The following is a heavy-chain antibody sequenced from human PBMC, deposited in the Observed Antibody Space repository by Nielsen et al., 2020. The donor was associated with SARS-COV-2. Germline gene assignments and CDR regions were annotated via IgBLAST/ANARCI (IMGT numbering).Heavy chain of an antibody. CDR1: GFTFSSYS. CDR3: ARSFPPDGWQLAYYYYGMDV. V-gene: IGHV3-21*01. J-gene: IGHJ6*02. D-gene: IGHD6-6*01. Sequence: GESLKISCAASGFTFSSYSMNWVRQAPGKGLEWVSSISSSSSYIYYADSVKGRFTISRDNAKNSLYLQMNSLRAEDTAVYYCARSFPPDGWQLAYYYYGMDVWGQGTTVTVSS. CDR2: ISSSSSYI.